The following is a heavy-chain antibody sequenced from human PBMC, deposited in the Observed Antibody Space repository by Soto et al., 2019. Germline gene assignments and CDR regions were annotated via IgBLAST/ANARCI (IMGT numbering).Heavy chain of an antibody. Sequence: SQTLSLPCAISGDSVSSNSAAWNWIRQSPSRGLEWLGRTYYRSKWYNDYAVSVKSRITINPDTSKNQFSLQLNSVTPEDTAVYYCARDLGAAAVRGYYYGMDVWGQGTTVTV. CDR3: ARDLGAAAVRGYYYGMDV. V-gene: IGHV6-1*01. J-gene: IGHJ6*02. CDR2: TYYRSKWYN. CDR1: GDSVSSNSAA. D-gene: IGHD6-13*01.